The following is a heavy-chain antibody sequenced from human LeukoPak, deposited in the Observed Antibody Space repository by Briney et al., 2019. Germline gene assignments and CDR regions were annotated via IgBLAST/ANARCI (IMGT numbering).Heavy chain of an antibody. V-gene: IGHV1-18*01. CDR1: GYTFTNYG. J-gene: IGHJ4*02. CDR3: ARGSHRLYDYVWGPYESKDY. CDR2: ISGYNANT. D-gene: IGHD3-16*01. Sequence: GASVKVSCKASGYTFTNYGISWVRQAPGQGLEWMGWISGYNANTNYAQKFQGRVTMTTDTSTHTAYMELRSLRPDDTAVYYCARGSHRLYDYVWGPYESKDYWGQGTLVTVSS.